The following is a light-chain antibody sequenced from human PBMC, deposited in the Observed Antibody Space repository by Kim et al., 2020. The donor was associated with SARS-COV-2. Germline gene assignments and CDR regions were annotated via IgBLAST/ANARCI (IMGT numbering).Light chain of an antibody. CDR1: QSVSSSY. V-gene: IGKV3-20*01. J-gene: IGKJ2*03. Sequence: PGERATLSCRASQSVSSSYLAWYQQKPGQAPRLLIYGASSGATGIPDRFSGSGSGTDFTLTISRLEPEDFAVYYCQQYGSSPPSYSFGQGTKLEI. CDR3: QQYGSSPPSYS. CDR2: GAS.